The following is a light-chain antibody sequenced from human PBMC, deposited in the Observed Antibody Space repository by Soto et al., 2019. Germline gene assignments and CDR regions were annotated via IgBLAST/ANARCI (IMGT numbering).Light chain of an antibody. V-gene: IGLV2-11*01. J-gene: IGLJ1*01. Sequence: ALTQPRSVSGPPGQSVTISCTGTSSDVGGYNYVSWYQQHPGKAPKPMIYDVSKRPSGVPDRFSGSKSGNTASLTISGLQAEDEADYYCCSYAGSYTYGFGTGTKVTVL. CDR1: SSDVGGYNY. CDR2: DVS. CDR3: CSYAGSYTYG.